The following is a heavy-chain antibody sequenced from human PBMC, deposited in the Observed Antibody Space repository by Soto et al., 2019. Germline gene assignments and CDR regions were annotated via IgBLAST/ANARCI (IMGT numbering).Heavy chain of an antibody. J-gene: IGHJ4*02. CDR3: AKGSGGHYNSGTLLD. V-gene: IGHV3-30*19. CDR1: GFTFSDSG. CDR2: ISYDGVDD. D-gene: IGHD3-10*01. Sequence: GGSLRLSCAASGFTFSDSGMHWVRQAPGKGLEWVAFISYDGVDDYYPDSVMGRFTISRDNSENTVYLQMNSLRPEDTAVYYCAKGSGGHYNSGTLLDWGQGTLVTVSS.